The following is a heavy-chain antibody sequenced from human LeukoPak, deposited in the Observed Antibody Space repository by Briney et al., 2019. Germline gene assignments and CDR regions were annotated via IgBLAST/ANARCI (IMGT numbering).Heavy chain of an antibody. D-gene: IGHD3-10*01. CDR1: GGSISSGSYY. Sequence: SETLSLTCTVSGGSISSGSYYWRWIRQPAGKGLEWIGRIYTSGSTNYNPSLKSRVTISVDTSKNQFSLKLSSVTAADTAVYYCARDYYMLRGLHWFDPWGQGTLVTVSS. CDR2: IYTSGST. V-gene: IGHV4-61*02. J-gene: IGHJ5*02. CDR3: ARDYYMLRGLHWFDP.